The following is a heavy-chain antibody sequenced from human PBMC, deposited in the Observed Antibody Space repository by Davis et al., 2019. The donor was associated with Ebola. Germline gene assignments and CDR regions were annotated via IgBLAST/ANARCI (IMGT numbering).Heavy chain of an antibody. Sequence: SVKVSCKASGGAFSSYTISWVRQAPGHGLEWMVRIIPILGIANYAQKFQGRVTMTTDTSTSTAYMELRSLRSDDTAVYYCARDLLVGATSHWGQGTLVTVSS. CDR2: IIPILGIA. V-gene: IGHV1-69*04. D-gene: IGHD1-26*01. CDR3: ARDLLVGATSH. CDR1: GGAFSSYT. J-gene: IGHJ4*02.